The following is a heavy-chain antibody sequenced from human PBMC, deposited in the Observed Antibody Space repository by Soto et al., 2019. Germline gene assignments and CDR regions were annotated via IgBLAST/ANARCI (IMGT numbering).Heavy chain of an antibody. CDR3: ARHEGWTGPDQ. J-gene: IGHJ5*02. Sequence: QVHLQESGPGLVKPSETLSLTCAVSGASIGSGNWWSWVRQPPGKGLEWIAEIFHVGNTNYNPSLKSRVTISVDKSLNQFSLNVYSVTAADTAVYYCARHEGWTGPDQWGQGTLVTVSS. D-gene: IGHD2-8*02. CDR1: GASIGSGNW. V-gene: IGHV4-4*02. CDR2: IFHVGNT.